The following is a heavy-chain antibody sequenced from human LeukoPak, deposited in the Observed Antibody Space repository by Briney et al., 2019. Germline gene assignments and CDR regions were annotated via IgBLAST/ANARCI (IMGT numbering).Heavy chain of an antibody. CDR1: GGSISSGDYY. CDR2: IYYSGST. CDR3: ARGLSYYLPLDY. V-gene: IGHV4-30-4*01. Sequence: PSETLSLTCTVSGGSISSGDYYWSWIRQPPGKGLEWIGYIYYSGSTYYNPSLKSRVTISVDTSKNQFSLKLSSVTAADTAVYYCARGLSYYLPLDYWGQGTLVTVSS. D-gene: IGHD3-22*01. J-gene: IGHJ4*02.